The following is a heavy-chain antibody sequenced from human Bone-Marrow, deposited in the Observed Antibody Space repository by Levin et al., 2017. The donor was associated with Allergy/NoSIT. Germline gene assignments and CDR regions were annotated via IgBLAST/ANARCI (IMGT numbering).Heavy chain of an antibody. V-gene: IGHV3-33*01. CDR3: ARDSQMGFDDY. D-gene: IGHD3-9*01. CDR1: GFSFSNHA. Sequence: GESLKISCVASGFSFSNHAVHWVRQAPGKGLDWVAIMWYDGSIEDYADSVKGRFTVSRDNSKNTVYLQMNSLRVEDTAVYYCARDSQMGFDDYWGQGTLVTVSS. CDR2: MWYDGSIE. J-gene: IGHJ4*02.